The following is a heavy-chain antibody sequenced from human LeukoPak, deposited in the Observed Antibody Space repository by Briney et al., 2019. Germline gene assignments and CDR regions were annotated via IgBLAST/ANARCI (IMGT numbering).Heavy chain of an antibody. Sequence: SETLSLTCAVSGGSISSGGYSWSLIRQPPGKGLEWIGYIYYSGSTYYNPSLKSRVTISVDTSKNQFSLKLASVTAADTAIYYCAKGAGGFSYYNWFDPWGQGTLVTVSS. D-gene: IGHD5-18*01. J-gene: IGHJ5*02. V-gene: IGHV4-30-4*07. CDR3: AKGAGGFSYYNWFDP. CDR2: IYYSGST. CDR1: GGSISSGGYS.